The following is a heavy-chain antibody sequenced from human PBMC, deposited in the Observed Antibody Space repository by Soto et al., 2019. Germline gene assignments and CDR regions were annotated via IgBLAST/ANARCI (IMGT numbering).Heavy chain of an antibody. V-gene: IGHV1-46*01. D-gene: IGHD2-15*01. CDR3: TTDLWRIAVVVGSTGDFNP. Sequence: ASVKVSCKASGYTFTSNYMHWVRQAPGQGLEWMGIINPSGGSTSHAQKFQGRVTMTRDTPTSTVYMELNSLKTEDTAVYYCTTDLWRIAVVVGSTGDFNPWGQGTPVTVSS. CDR2: INPSGGST. J-gene: IGHJ5*02. CDR1: GYTFTSNY.